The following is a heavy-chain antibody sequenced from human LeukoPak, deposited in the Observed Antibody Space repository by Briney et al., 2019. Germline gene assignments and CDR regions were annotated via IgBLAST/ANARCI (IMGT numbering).Heavy chain of an antibody. CDR3: ARDSRLYCSGGSCSDY. V-gene: IGHV1-2*02. J-gene: IGHJ4*02. CDR2: INPNSGGT. CDR1: GYTFTGYY. Sequence: ASVKVSCKASGYTFTGYYMHWVRQAPGQGLEWMGWINPNSGGTNYAQKFQGRVTMTRDTSISTAHMELSRLRSDDTAVYYCARDSRLYCSGGSCSDYWGQGTLVTVSS. D-gene: IGHD2-15*01.